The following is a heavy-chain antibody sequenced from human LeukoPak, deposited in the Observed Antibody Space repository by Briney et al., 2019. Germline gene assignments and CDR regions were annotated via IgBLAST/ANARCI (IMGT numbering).Heavy chain of an antibody. CDR3: AGLVGRYSSGLYYYYFDY. J-gene: IGHJ4*02. CDR2: MYLSGTT. V-gene: IGHV4-4*02. D-gene: IGHD3-22*01. Sequence: PSETLSLTSTVSGDSINSLDLRSWVRQPPGKGLEWIGEMYLSGTTHSNPSVKSRVTISIDKSKNQFFLNLSSVTAADTAVYYCAGLVGRYSSGLYYYYFDYWGQGTLVTVSS. CDR1: GDSINSLDL.